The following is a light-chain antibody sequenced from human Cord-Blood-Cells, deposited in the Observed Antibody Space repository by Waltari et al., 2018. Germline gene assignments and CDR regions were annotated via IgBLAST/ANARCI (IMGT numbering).Light chain of an antibody. J-gene: IGKJ1*01. V-gene: IGKV1-39*01. CDR2: AAS. CDR1: QSISGY. CDR3: QQSYSTPPT. Sequence: DIQMTQSPSSLSASVGDRVTITCRASQSISGYLNWYQQKPGKAPKILIYAASSLQSGVPSRFSGSGSGTDFTLTISSLQPEDFATYYCQQSYSTPPTFGQGTKVEIK.